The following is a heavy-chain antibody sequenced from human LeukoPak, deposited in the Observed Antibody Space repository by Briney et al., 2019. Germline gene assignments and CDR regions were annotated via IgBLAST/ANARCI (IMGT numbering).Heavy chain of an antibody. D-gene: IGHD6-13*01. CDR2: IIPIFGTA. CDR3: ARGVIAAAGPPLDAFDI. CDR1: GGTFSSYA. Sequence: PSVKVSCKASGGTFSSYAISWVRQAPGQGLEWMGGIIPIFGTANYAQKFQGRVTITADESTSTAYMELSSLRSEDTAVYYCARGVIAAAGPPLDAFDIWGQGTMVTVSS. J-gene: IGHJ3*02. V-gene: IGHV1-69*01.